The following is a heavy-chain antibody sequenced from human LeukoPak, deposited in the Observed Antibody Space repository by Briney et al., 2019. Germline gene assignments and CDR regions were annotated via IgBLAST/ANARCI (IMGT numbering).Heavy chain of an antibody. D-gene: IGHD2-8*02. CDR3: AKSPLDIVLXXYAKYXFXY. J-gene: IGHJ4*02. V-gene: IGHV3-23*01. CDR1: GFTFSSYA. CDR2: ISGSGGST. Sequence: PGGSLRLSCAASGFTFSSYAMSWVRQAPGKGLEWVSAISGSGGSTYYADSVKGRFTISRDNSKNTLYLQMNSLRAEDTAVYYCAKSPLDIVLXXYAKYXFXYWGQGXLVTV.